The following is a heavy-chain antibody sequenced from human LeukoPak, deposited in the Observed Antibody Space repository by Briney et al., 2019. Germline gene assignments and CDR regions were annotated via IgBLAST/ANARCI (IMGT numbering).Heavy chain of an antibody. J-gene: IGHJ4*02. CDR1: GFTFSSYG. V-gene: IGHV3-30*03. D-gene: IGHD4-17*01. Sequence: GSSLRLSCAASGFTFSSYGMLWVRQAPAKGLEWVAVISYDGSIKYYADSLKGRFTISRDNSKNTLSLQMNSLRAEDTAVYYCATEIDYGDYVHNFDYWGQGTLVTVSS. CDR2: ISYDGSIK. CDR3: ATEIDYGDYVHNFDY.